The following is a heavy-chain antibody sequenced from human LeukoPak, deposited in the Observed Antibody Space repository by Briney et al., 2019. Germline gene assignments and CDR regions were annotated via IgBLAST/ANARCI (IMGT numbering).Heavy chain of an antibody. CDR3: ARVGDIVVVPAASYFDY. D-gene: IGHD2-2*01. V-gene: IGHV3-30-3*01. CDR1: GFTFSSYA. CDR2: ISYDGSNK. J-gene: IGHJ4*02. Sequence: PGGSLRLSCAASGFTFSSYAMHWVRQAPGKGLEWVAVISYDGSNKYYTDSVKGRFTISRDNSKNTLYLQMNSLRAEDTAVYYCARVGDIVVVPAASYFDYWGQGTLVTASS.